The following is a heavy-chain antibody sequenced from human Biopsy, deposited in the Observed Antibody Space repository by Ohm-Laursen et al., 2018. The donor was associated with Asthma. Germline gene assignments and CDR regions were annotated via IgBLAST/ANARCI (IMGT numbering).Heavy chain of an antibody. Sequence: TQTLTLTGTFSGFSFSTYGVGVGWIRQSPGKALEWLALINWNDNKRYSPSLKSRLTITKDTSKNLVVLTMTNMDPVDTATYYCAHRRHGPSAEYYYDSSGYSPFDYWGQGTLVPVPS. CDR3: AHRRHGPSAEYYYDSSGYSPFDY. CDR2: INWNDNK. J-gene: IGHJ4*02. D-gene: IGHD3-22*01. CDR1: GFSFSTYGVG. V-gene: IGHV2-5*01.